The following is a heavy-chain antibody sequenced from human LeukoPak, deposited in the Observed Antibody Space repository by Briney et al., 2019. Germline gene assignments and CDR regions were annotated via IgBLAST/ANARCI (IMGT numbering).Heavy chain of an antibody. CDR2: IYYSGST. Sequence: SETLSLTCTVSGGSISSYYWSWIRQPPGKGLEWIGYIYYSGSTNYNPSLQSRVTISVDTSKNQFSLRLSSVTAADTAVYYCASSRSSGWYDYWGQGALVTVSS. CDR1: GGSISSYY. D-gene: IGHD6-19*01. J-gene: IGHJ4*02. CDR3: ASSRSSGWYDY. V-gene: IGHV4-59*01.